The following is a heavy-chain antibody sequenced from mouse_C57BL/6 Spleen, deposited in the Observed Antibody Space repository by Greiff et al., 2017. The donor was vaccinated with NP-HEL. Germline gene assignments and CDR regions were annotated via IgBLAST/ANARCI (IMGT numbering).Heavy chain of an antibody. D-gene: IGHD1-1*01. V-gene: IGHV1-80*01. CDR3: ARQGIYYGSSYGYCDV. Sequence: QVQLQQSGAELVKPGASVKISCKASGYAFSSYWMNWVKQRPGKGLEWIGQIYPGDGDTNYNGKFKGKATLTADKSSSTAYMQLSSLTSEDSAVYFCARQGIYYGSSYGYCDVWGTGTTVTVSS. CDR2: IYPGDGDT. CDR1: GYAFSSYW. J-gene: IGHJ1*03.